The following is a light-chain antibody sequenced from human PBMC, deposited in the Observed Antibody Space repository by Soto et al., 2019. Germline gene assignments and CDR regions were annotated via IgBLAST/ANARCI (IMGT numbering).Light chain of an antibody. V-gene: IGKV1-33*01. CDR2: DAS. CDR1: QDISNY. CDR3: QHYNYWPPKT. Sequence: DIQMTQSPSSLSASVGDRVTITCQASQDISNYLNWYQQKPGKAPKLLIYDASSLESGVPSRFSGSGSGTEFTLTISSLQSEDFAVYYCQHYNYWPPKTFGQGTKVDIK. J-gene: IGKJ1*01.